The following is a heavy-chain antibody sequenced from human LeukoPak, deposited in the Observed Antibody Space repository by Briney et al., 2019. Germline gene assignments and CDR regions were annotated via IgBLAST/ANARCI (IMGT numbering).Heavy chain of an antibody. CDR1: GFTFSSYE. CDR3: AKDIQEWDLRSDAFDI. CDR2: ISSSGSTI. D-gene: IGHD1-26*01. V-gene: IGHV3-48*03. J-gene: IGHJ3*02. Sequence: GGSLRLSCAASGFTFSSYEMNWVRQAPGKGLEWVSYISSSGSTIYYADSVKGRFTISRDNSKNSLYLQMNSLRTEDTALYYCAKDIQEWDLRSDAFDIWGQGTMVTVSS.